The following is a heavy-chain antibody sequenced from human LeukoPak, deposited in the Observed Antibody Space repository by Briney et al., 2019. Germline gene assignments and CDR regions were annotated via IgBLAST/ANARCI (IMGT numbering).Heavy chain of an antibody. CDR3: VKPQYCGDRCSNWFDP. J-gene: IGHJ5*02. V-gene: IGHV3-30*18. D-gene: IGHD2-21*01. Sequence: GGSLRLSCAASGFASSSYGMHWVRQSPDKGLEWVAVILYDGIDKYYADSVKGRFTISRDNSKNTLYLQMNSLRTEDTAVYYCVKPQYCGDRCSNWFDPWGQGTLVIVSS. CDR2: ILYDGIDK. CDR1: GFASSSYG.